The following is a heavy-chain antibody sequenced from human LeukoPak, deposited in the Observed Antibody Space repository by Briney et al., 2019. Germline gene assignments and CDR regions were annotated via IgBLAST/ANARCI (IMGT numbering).Heavy chain of an antibody. CDR1: GFTFSNYG. J-gene: IGHJ4*02. CDR2: ISYDGSNK. V-gene: IGHV3-30*18. CDR3: AKDYASGTVAGSDFDS. Sequence: GGSLRLSCAASGFTFSNYGMHWVRQAPGKGLEWVAVISYDGSNKFYADSVKGRFTISRDNSKNTLCLQMNSLRAEDTAVYYCAKDYASGTVAGSDFDSWGQGTLVTVSS. D-gene: IGHD6-19*01.